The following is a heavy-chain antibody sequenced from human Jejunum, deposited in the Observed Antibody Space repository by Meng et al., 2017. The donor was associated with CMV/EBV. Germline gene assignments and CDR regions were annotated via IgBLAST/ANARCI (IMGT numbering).Heavy chain of an antibody. CDR2: ITSDITYI. V-gene: IGHV3-21*01. J-gene: IGHJ4*01. CDR3: ARAGVFGSGLGY. CDR1: VFTFSSYS. D-gene: IGHD6-19*01. Sequence: VFTFSSYSMNWVRQAPGQGLEWVSSITSDITYIYYADSVKGRFTISRDNAKNSLYLQMNSLRVEDTAVYYCARAGVFGSGLGYWGQGTLVTVSS.